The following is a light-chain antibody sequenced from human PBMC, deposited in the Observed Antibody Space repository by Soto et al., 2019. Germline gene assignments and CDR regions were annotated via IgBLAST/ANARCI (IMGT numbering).Light chain of an antibody. J-gene: IGLJ2*01. CDR3: SSYTNSGTVL. Sequence: QSALTQPASVSGSPGQSITISCTGTSSDVGGYDYVSWYQQYAGKAPKLTIYNVRNRPSGVSNRFSGSKSGNTASLTISGLQPEDEADYFCSSYTNSGTVLFGAGTKVTVL. CDR1: SSDVGGYDY. CDR2: NVR. V-gene: IGLV2-14*01.